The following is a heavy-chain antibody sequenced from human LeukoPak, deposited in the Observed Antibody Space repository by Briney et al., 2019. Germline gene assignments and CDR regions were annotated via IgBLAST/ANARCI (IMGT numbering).Heavy chain of an antibody. D-gene: IGHD6-13*01. CDR1: GGSISSYY. CDR3: ARLGSSWLNFDY. Sequence: SETLSLTCTVSGGSISSYYWSWIRQPPGNGLEWIGYIYYSGSTNYNPSLKSRVTISVDTSKNQFSLKLSSVTAADTAVYYCARLGSSWLNFDYWGQGTLVTVSS. CDR2: IYYSGST. J-gene: IGHJ4*02. V-gene: IGHV4-59*08.